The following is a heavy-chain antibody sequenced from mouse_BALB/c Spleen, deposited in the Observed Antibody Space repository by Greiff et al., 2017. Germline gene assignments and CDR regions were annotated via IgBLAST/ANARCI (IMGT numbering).Heavy chain of an antibody. Sequence: EVQRVESGTVLARPGASVKMSCKASGYTFTSYWMHWVKQRPGQGLEWIGAIYPGNSDTSYNQKFKGKAKLTAVTSTSTAYMELSSLTNEDSAVYYCTRYLYDYDGYYAMDYWGQGTSVTVSS. CDR1: GYTFTSYW. V-gene: IGHV1-5*01. CDR3: TRYLYDYDGYYAMDY. D-gene: IGHD2-4*01. CDR2: IYPGNSDT. J-gene: IGHJ4*01.